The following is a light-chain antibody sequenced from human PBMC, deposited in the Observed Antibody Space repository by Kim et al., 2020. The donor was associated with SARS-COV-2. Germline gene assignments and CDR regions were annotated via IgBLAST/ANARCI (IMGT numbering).Light chain of an antibody. CDR2: GQN. CDR3: NSLDRNDNLV. Sequence: SSELTQDPAVSVALGQTVRITCHGDSLRSYYATWYQQKPGQAPILVIYGQNNRPSGIPDRFSGSSSGNTASLTITGTQAGAEASYYFNSLDRNDNLVFGG. V-gene: IGLV3-19*01. CDR1: SLRSYY. J-gene: IGLJ2*01.